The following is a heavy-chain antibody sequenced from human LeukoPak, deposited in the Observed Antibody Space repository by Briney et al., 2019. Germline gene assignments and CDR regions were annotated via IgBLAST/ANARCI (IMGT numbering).Heavy chain of an antibody. D-gene: IGHD3-10*01. J-gene: IGHJ4*02. Sequence: GGSLRLSCAASGFTLSDYYMTWIRQAPGKGLEWVSYISSSGNTIYYADSVKGRFTISRDNSKNTLYLQMNSLRAEDTAVYYCAKELRGNYYGSGSYYNMYYFDYWGQGTLVTVSS. CDR3: AKELRGNYYGSGSYYNMYYFDY. V-gene: IGHV3-11*04. CDR1: GFTLSDYY. CDR2: ISSSGNTI.